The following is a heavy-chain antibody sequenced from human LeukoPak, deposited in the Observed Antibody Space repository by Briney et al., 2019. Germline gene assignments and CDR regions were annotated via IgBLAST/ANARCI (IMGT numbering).Heavy chain of an antibody. CDR3: ARHDMTTVTYYFDY. V-gene: IGHV4-34*01. Sequence: PSETLSLTCAVYGESFSGYYWSWIRQPPGKGLEWIGEINHSGSTNYNPSLKSRVTISVDTSKNQFSLKLSSVTAADTAVYYCARHDMTTVTYYFDYWGQGTLVTVSS. CDR1: GESFSGYY. CDR2: INHSGST. J-gene: IGHJ4*02. D-gene: IGHD4-11*01.